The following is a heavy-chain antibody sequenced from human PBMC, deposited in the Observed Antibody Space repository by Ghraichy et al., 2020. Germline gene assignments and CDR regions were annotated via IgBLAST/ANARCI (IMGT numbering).Heavy chain of an antibody. J-gene: IGHJ6*02. Sequence: SETLSLTCTVSGGSISSCSYYWGWIRQPPGKGLEWIGSIYYSGSTYYNPSLKSRVTISVDTSKNQFSLKLSSVTAADTAVYYCARQGYRGNYGMDVWGQGTSVTVSS. V-gene: IGHV4-39*01. CDR1: GGSISSCSYY. D-gene: IGHD6-13*01. CDR3: ARQGYRGNYGMDV. CDR2: IYYSGST.